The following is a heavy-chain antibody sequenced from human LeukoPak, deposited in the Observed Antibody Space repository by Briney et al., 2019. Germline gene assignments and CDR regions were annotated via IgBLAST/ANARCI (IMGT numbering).Heavy chain of an antibody. CDR2: IIPIFGTA. Sequence: VASVKVSCKASGGTFSSYAISWVRQAPGQGLEWMGGIIPIFGTANYAQKFQGRVTITTDESTSTAYMELSSLRSDDTAVYYCARNYDSSDYWPWGQGTLVTVSS. V-gene: IGHV1-69*05. CDR1: GGTFSSYA. J-gene: IGHJ5*02. D-gene: IGHD3-22*01. CDR3: ARNYDSSDYWP.